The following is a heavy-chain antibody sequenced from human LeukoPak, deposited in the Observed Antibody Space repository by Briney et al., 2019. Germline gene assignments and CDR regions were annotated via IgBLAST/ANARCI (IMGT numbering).Heavy chain of an antibody. Sequence: PGGSLRLSCAASGFTFISYSTNWVRPAPGEGREWVSSIISSSSYIYYTDSVKGPFTISRDNAKNSLYLQINSLRAAYTAVYYCARDIVGATARFGYQSDAFDIWGQGTMVTVSS. CDR3: ARDIVGATARFGYQSDAFDI. CDR2: IISSSSYI. V-gene: IGHV3-21*01. D-gene: IGHD1-26*01. CDR1: GFTFISYS. J-gene: IGHJ3*02.